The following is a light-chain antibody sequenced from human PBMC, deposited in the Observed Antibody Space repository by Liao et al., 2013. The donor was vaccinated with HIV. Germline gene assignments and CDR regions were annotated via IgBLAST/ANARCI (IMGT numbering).Light chain of an antibody. CDR1: KLGDKY. V-gene: IGLV3-1*01. CDR3: QVWDTGNDHPRV. J-gene: IGLJ3*02. Sequence: SYDLTQAPSVSVSPGQSATITCSGDKLGDKYVSWYQQKPGQSPVLVIFQDNKRPSGVPERFSGSNSGNTATLTISRVEAGDEADYYCQVWDTGNDHPRVFGGGTKLSVL. CDR2: QDN.